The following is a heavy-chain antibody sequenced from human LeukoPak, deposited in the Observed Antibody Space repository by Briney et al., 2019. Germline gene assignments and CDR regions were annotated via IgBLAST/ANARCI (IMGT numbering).Heavy chain of an antibody. J-gene: IGHJ4*02. CDR3: ARDSAERPWDY. D-gene: IGHD6-25*01. V-gene: IGHV4-4*07. CDR1: GGSISNYY. CDR2: IYSSGST. Sequence: SETLSLTCTVSGGSISNYYWTWIRQPAGKGLEWIGRIYSSGSTNYNSSLKSRVIMSVDTSKNQFCLNLTSVTAADTAVYYCARDSAERPWDYWGQGTLVTVSS.